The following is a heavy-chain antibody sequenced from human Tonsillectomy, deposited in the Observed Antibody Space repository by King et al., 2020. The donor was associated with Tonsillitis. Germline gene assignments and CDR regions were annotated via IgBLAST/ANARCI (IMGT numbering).Heavy chain of an antibody. J-gene: IGHJ4*02. CDR3: ARGDYYYGSSGYFGFVY. V-gene: IGHV3-7*04. CDR2: IKQDGSEK. D-gene: IGHD3-22*01. Sequence: VQLVESGGGLVQPGGSLRLSCAASGFTFSSYWMSWVRQAPGKGLEWVANIKQDGSEKYYVDSVKGRFTISRDNAKNSLYLQMNSLRAEDTAVYYCARGDYYYGSSGYFGFVYWGQGTLVTVSS. CDR1: GFTFSSYW.